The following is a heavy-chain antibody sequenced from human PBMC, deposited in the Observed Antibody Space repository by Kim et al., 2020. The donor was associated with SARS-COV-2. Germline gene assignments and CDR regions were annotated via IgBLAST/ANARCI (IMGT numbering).Heavy chain of an antibody. CDR2: LYYSWST. Sequence: SETLSLTCTVSGGSISSISYYWGWIRQPPGKGLEWIGSLYYSWSTYYNPSLKSRVTISVDTSKNQFSLKLSSVTAADTAVYYCATPAEYDLLTGYYPFGYWGQGTLVTVSS. CDR1: GGSISSISYY. D-gene: IGHD3-9*01. V-gene: IGHV4-39*01. CDR3: ATPAEYDLLTGYYPFGY. J-gene: IGHJ4*02.